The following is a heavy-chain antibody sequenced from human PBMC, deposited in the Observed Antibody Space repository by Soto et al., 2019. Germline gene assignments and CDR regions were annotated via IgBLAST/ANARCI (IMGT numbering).Heavy chain of an antibody. V-gene: IGHV1-58*01. CDR2: IAVGSGYT. D-gene: IGHD2-8*01. CDR3: AADATAWQQMVPSDY. CDR1: GFTFTSSA. J-gene: IGHJ4*02. Sequence: GASVKVSCKASGFTFTSSAFQWVRQARGQRLEWVGWIAVGSGYTNYAQSFQDRVTLTRDMSTATTYMELSRLTSEDTAIYYCAADATAWQQMVPSDYWGQGTLVTV.